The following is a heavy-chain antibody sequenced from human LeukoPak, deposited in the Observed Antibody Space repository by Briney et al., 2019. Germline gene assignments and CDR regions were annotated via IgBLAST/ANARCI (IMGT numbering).Heavy chain of an antibody. V-gene: IGHV3-48*03. Sequence: PGGSLRLSCAASGFTFSSYEMNWVRQAPGKGLEWVSYISSSGSTIYYADSVEGRFTISRDNAKNSLYLQMNSLRAEDTAVYYCARGSYYDSSGYYSHHYYWGQGTLVTVSS. CDR1: GFTFSSYE. CDR3: ARGSYYDSSGYYSHHYY. D-gene: IGHD3-22*01. CDR2: ISSSGSTI. J-gene: IGHJ4*02.